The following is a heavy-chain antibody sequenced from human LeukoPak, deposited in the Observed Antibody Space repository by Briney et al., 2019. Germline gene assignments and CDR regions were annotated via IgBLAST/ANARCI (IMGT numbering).Heavy chain of an antibody. CDR1: GFTFSSYW. V-gene: IGHV3-7*01. Sequence: PGESLRLSCAVSGFTFSSYWMSWVRQAPGKGLEWVANIKQDGSEKYYVDSAKGRFTISRDNAKNTLYLQMNSLRAEDTAVYYCAREKDYGDYYFDYWGQGTLVTVSS. CDR3: AREKDYGDYYFDY. D-gene: IGHD4-17*01. CDR2: IKQDGSEK. J-gene: IGHJ4*02.